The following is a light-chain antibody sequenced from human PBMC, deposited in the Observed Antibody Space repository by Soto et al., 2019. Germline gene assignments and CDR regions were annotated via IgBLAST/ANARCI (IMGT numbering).Light chain of an antibody. CDR3: SSYAGSFYV. CDR1: SSDVGGYNY. J-gene: IGLJ1*01. CDR2: EVS. V-gene: IGLV2-8*01. Sequence: QSALTQPPSASGSPGQSVTISCTGTSSDVGGYNYVSWYQQHPGKAPKLMIYEVSKRPSWVPDRFSGSKSGNTASLTVSGLQAEDEADYYCSSYAGSFYVFGTGTKVTVL.